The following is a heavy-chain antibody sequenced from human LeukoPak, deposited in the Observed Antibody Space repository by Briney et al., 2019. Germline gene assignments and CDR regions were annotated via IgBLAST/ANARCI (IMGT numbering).Heavy chain of an antibody. CDR3: ARHSSYSSSLQPFDY. Sequence: GESLKISCKGSGYSFTNYWIGWVRQMPGKGLECMGIIYPGDSDTRYSPSFQGQVTISADKSISTAYLQWSSLKASDTAMYYCARHSSYSSSLQPFDYWGQGTLVTVSS. CDR2: IYPGDSDT. J-gene: IGHJ4*02. D-gene: IGHD6-13*01. V-gene: IGHV5-51*01. CDR1: GYSFTNYW.